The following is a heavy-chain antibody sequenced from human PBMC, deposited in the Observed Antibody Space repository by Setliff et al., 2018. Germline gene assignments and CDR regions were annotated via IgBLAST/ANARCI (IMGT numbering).Heavy chain of an antibody. CDR2: IWYDGSNK. V-gene: IGHV3-33*01. D-gene: IGHD3-22*01. CDR3: ARGAYYYDSSGYYGYYYYYMDV. J-gene: IGHJ6*03. CDR1: GFTFSSYG. Sequence: PGGSLSLSCAASGFTFSSYGMHWVRQAPGKGLEWVAVIWYDGSNKYYADSEKGRFTISRDNSKNKLYLQMNSLRAEDTAVYYCARGAYYYDSSGYYGYYYYYMDVWGKGTTVTVSS.